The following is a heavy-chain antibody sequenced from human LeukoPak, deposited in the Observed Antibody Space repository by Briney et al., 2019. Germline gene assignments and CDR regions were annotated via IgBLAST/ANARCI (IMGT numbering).Heavy chain of an antibody. D-gene: IGHD2-2*01. J-gene: IGHJ5*02. V-gene: IGHV4-38-2*02. CDR3: ARDVRYCSSTSCYRIDP. CDR2: IYHSGCT. CDR1: GYSISSGYY. Sequence: SETLSLTCAVSGYSISSGYYWGWIRQPPGKGLEWIGSIYHSGCTYYNPSLKSRVTISVDTSKNQFSLKLSSVTAADTAVYYCARDVRYCSSTSCYRIDPWGQGTLVTVSS.